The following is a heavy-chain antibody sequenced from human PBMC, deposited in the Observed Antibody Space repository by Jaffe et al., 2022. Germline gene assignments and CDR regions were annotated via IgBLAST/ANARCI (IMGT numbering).Heavy chain of an antibody. CDR1: GYSISSGYY. Sequence: QVQLQESGPGLVKPSETLSLTCAVSGYSISSGYYWGWIRQPPGKGLEWIGSIYHSGSTYYNPSLKSRVTISVDTSKNQFSLKLSSVTAADTAVYYCARDPDYYYDSSGYYSGDWFDPWGQGTLVTVSS. D-gene: IGHD3-22*01. V-gene: IGHV4-38-2*02. CDR2: IYHSGST. J-gene: IGHJ5*02. CDR3: ARDPDYYYDSSGYYSGDWFDP.